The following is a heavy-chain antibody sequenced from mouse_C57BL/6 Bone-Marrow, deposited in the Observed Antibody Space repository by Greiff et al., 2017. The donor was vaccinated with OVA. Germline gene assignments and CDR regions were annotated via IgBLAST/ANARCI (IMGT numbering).Heavy chain of an antibody. J-gene: IGHJ1*03. D-gene: IGHD2-5*01. V-gene: IGHV1-64*01. CDR3: AQSLYSIYVYFDV. Sequence: QVQLQQPGAELVKPGASVKLSCKASGYTFTSYWMHWVKQRPGQGLEWIGMIHPNSGSTNYNEKFKSKATLTVDKSSSTAYMQLSSLTSEDSAVYYCAQSLYSIYVYFDVWGTGTTVTASS. CDR1: GYTFTSYW. CDR2: IHPNSGST.